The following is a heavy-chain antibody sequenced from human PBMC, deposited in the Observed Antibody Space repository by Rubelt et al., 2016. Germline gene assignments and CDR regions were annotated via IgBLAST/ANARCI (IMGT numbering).Heavy chain of an antibody. J-gene: IGHJ5*02. D-gene: IGHD6-13*01. CDR1: GGSFSGYY. CDR3: AGGLARAAAAPRRLWFDP. Sequence: QVQLQQWGAGLLKPSETLSLTCAVYGGSFSGYYWSWIRQPTGKGLEWIGEINHSGSTNYNPSLKSRVTRSVDTSRTQFSLKLSSVAAADTAVYYCAGGLARAAAAPRRLWFDPWGQGTLVTVSS. V-gene: IGHV4-34*01. CDR2: INHSGST.